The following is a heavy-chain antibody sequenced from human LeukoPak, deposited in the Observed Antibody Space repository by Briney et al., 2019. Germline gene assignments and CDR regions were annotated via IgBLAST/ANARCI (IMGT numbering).Heavy chain of an antibody. D-gene: IGHD6-6*01. CDR1: GYTFTNFY. Sequence: ASVKVSCKASGYTFTNFYIHWVRQAPGQGLEWMGIINPRDGGTTYAQKFQGRVTMTRDMSTTTVYLELRSLRSEDTAVYYCAKEADSTASLDAWGRGTTVTVSS. V-gene: IGHV1-46*01. J-gene: IGHJ6*03. CDR2: INPRDGGT. CDR3: AKEADSTASLDA.